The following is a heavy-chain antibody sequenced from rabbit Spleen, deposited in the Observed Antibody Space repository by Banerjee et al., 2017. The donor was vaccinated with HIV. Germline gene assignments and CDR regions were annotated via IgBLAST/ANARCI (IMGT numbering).Heavy chain of an antibody. CDR2: IYTGRA. CDR3: ARYNSAWMYDI. D-gene: IGHD4-1*01. J-gene: IGHJ3*01. Sequence: QSLEESGGRLVTPGTPLTLTCTASGFSLSDYAVAWVRQAPGKGLEWIGYIYTGRAYYASWVNGRFTISKTSTTVDLKITSPTTEDTATYFCARYNSAWMYDIWGQGTLVTVS. CDR1: GFSLSDYA. V-gene: IGHV1S69*01.